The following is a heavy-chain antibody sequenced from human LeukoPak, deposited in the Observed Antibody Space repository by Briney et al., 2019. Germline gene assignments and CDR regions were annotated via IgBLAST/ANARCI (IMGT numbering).Heavy chain of an antibody. D-gene: IGHD6-13*01. Sequence: ASVRVSCKASGYTFTSYGISWVRQAPGQGLEWMGWISAYNGNTNYAQKLQGRVTMTTDTSTSTAYMELRSLRSDDTAVYYCARDLWPDIAADYYYYYGMDVWGKGTTVTVSS. V-gene: IGHV1-18*04. CDR1: GYTFTSYG. CDR2: ISAYNGNT. CDR3: ARDLWPDIAADYYYYYGMDV. J-gene: IGHJ6*04.